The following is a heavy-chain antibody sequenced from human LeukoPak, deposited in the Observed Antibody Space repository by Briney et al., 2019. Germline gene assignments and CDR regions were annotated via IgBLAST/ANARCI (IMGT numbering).Heavy chain of an antibody. J-gene: IGHJ6*04. CDR2: ISYDGSDE. Sequence: QPGGSLRLSCAASGFTFSTYAMHWVRQAPGKGLEWVAVISYDGSDEYYADSVKGRFTISRDNAKNSLYLQMNGLRAEDTAVYYCAELGITMIGGVWGEGTTVTISS. CDR1: GFTFSTYA. V-gene: IGHV3-30*04. CDR3: AELGITMIGGV. D-gene: IGHD3-10*02.